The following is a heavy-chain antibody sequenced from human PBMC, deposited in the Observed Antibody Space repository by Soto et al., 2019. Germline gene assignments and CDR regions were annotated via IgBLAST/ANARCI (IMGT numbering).Heavy chain of an antibody. CDR2: ISYDGSNK. CDR1: GFTFSSYG. D-gene: IGHD4-4*01. J-gene: IGHJ6*02. Sequence: LRLSCAASGFTFSSYGMHWVRQAPGKGLEWVAVISYDGSNKYYADSVKGRFTISRDNSKNTLYLQMNSLRAEDTAVYYCAKDRGKYSNYVGYGMDVWGQGTTVTVSS. V-gene: IGHV3-30*18. CDR3: AKDRGKYSNYVGYGMDV.